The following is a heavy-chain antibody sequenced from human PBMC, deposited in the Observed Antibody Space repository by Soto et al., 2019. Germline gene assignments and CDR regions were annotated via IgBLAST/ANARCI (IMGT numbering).Heavy chain of an antibody. V-gene: IGHV3-33*01. Sequence: VQLVESGGGVVQPGRSLRLSCAASGFTFSSYGMHWVRQAPGKGLEWVAVIWYDGSNKYYADSVKGRFTISRDNSKNTLYLQMNSLRAEDTAVYYCARDSVAAAHDYWGQGTLVTVSS. CDR2: IWYDGSNK. J-gene: IGHJ4*02. CDR1: GFTFSSYG. CDR3: ARDSVAAAHDY. D-gene: IGHD6-13*01.